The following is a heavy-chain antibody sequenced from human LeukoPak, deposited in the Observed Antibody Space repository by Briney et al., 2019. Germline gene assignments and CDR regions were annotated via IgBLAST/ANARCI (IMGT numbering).Heavy chain of an antibody. D-gene: IGHD7-27*01. J-gene: IGHJ4*02. Sequence: GGSLRLFCAASGFTFSSYAMSWVRQAPGKGLEWVSDITGSGGSTHYADSVKGRFTISRDNSKNTLYLQMNSLRAEDTAVYYCAKASELGRGYFDYWGQGTLVTVSS. CDR2: ITGSGGST. V-gene: IGHV3-23*01. CDR1: GFTFSSYA. CDR3: AKASELGRGYFDY.